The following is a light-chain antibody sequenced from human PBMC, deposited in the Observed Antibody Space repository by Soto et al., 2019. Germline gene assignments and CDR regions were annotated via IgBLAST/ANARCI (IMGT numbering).Light chain of an antibody. CDR2: GAS. CDR1: QSISSS. CDR3: QQYNKWPSYT. V-gene: IGKV3-15*01. J-gene: IGKJ2*01. Sequence: EIVMTQSPATLSVSPGERATLSCRASQSISSSLAWYQQKPGQAPRLLIYGASTRANGIPARFSGSGTGTEFTLTISSLQSEDFAVYYCQQYNKWPSYTCGQGTKVEIK.